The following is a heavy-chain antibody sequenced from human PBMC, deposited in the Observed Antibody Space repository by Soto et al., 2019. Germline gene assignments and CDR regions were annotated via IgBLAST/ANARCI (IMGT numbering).Heavy chain of an antibody. CDR1: GDSISITSYY. CDR2: IHYSGST. D-gene: IGHD2-15*01. J-gene: IGHJ4*02. V-gene: IGHV4-39*01. CDR3: ASTKDETLYFDY. Sequence: QLQLQESGPGLVKPSEPLSLTCTVSGDSISITSYYWGWVRQPPGKGLEWIGSIHYSGSTHYNPSLQGRVPISGAASKKQFSLKLRSVTAAATAVYYCASTKDETLYFDYWGQGTLVTVSS.